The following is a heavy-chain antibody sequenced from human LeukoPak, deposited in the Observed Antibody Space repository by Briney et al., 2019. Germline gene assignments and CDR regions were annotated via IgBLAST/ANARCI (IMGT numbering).Heavy chain of an antibody. Sequence: GGSLRLSCVASGFTFSSDAMHWVRQAPGKGLEWVSSISSSSYIYYADSVKGRFTISRDNAKNSLYLQMNSLRAEDTAVYYCARGRRIAVAGTRSRSDYYYYMDVWGKGTTVTISS. CDR1: GFTFSSDA. J-gene: IGHJ6*03. V-gene: IGHV3-21*01. CDR3: ARGRRIAVAGTRSRSDYYYYMDV. D-gene: IGHD6-19*01. CDR2: ISSSSYI.